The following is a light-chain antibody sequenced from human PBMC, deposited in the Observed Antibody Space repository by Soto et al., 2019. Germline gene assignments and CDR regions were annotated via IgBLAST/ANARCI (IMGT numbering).Light chain of an antibody. J-gene: IGLJ1*01. V-gene: IGLV2-14*01. Sequence: QSALTQPASVSGSPGQSIAISCTGTSSDVGAYNYVSWYQQHPGKAPKLMIYDVGSRPSGVSDRFSGSKSGNTASLTISGLQAEDEADYYCSSYTSSNTEVFGTGTKVTVL. CDR1: SSDVGAYNY. CDR2: DVG. CDR3: SSYTSSNTEV.